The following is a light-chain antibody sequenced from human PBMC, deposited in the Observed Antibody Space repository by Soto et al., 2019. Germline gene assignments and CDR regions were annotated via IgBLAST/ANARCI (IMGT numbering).Light chain of an antibody. CDR1: TEHSTYA. V-gene: IGLV4-69*01. CDR3: QTWGTGISV. J-gene: IGLJ3*02. CDR2: LNSDGSH. Sequence: QSVLTQSPSASASLGASVKLTCTLSTEHSTYAIEWHQQQPEKGPRYLMRLNSDGSHSKGDEIPDRFSGSSSGAERYLTIASLQSEEEADYYCQTWGTGISVFGGGTQLTVL.